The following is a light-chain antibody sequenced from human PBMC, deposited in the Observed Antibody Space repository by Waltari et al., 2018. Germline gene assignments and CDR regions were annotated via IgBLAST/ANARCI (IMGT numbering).Light chain of an antibody. Sequence: QSALTQPASVSGSPGQSITISCTGTSSDIGAYNFVSWYQQHPGKVPRVIIYNVNERPSRISSRFSGSKSGNTASLTIAGLQPDDEADYYCGSYRGSNIYVFGTGTKVTVL. J-gene: IGLJ1*01. V-gene: IGLV2-14*03. CDR2: NVN. CDR3: GSYRGSNIYV. CDR1: SSDIGAYNF.